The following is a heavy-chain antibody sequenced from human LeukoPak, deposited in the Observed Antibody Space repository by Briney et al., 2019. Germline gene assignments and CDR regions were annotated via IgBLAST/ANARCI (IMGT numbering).Heavy chain of an antibody. Sequence: PGGSLRLSCAASGFTFSSYVMNWVRQAPGKGLEWGAVISYDGSNKYYADSVKGRFTISRDNSKNTLYLQMNSLRAEDTAVYYCARNIGGVGYWGQGTLVTVSS. CDR2: ISYDGSNK. V-gene: IGHV3-30*14. D-gene: IGHD2-21*01. J-gene: IGHJ4*02. CDR3: ARNIGGVGY. CDR1: GFTFSSYV.